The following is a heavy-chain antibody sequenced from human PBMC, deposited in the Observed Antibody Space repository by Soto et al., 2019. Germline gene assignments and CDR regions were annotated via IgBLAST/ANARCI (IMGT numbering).Heavy chain of an antibody. J-gene: IGHJ4*02. Sequence: ASVKVSCKASGYTFTSYGISWVRQAPGQGLEWMGWISAYNGNTNYAQKLRGRVTMTTDTSTSTAYMELRSLRSDDTAVYYCARYYDILTGSREVDYWGQGTLVTVSS. CDR3: ARYYDILTGSREVDY. CDR1: GYTFTSYG. D-gene: IGHD3-9*01. V-gene: IGHV1-18*01. CDR2: ISAYNGNT.